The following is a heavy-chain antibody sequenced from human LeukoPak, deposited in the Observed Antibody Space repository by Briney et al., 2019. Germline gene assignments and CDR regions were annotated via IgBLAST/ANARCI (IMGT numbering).Heavy chain of an antibody. V-gene: IGHV1-2*02. CDR3: ARKDYYDSSGYGY. CDR1: GYTFTGYY. CDR2: INPNSGGT. D-gene: IGHD3-22*01. J-gene: IGHJ4*02. Sequence: ASVKVSCTASGYTFTGYYMHWVRQAPGQGLEWMGWINPNSGGTNYAQKFQGRVTMTRDTSISTAYMELSRLRSDDTAVYYCARKDYYDSSGYGYWGQGTLVTVSS.